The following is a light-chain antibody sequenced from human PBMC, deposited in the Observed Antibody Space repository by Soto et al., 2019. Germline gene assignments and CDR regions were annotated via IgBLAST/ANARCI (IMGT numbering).Light chain of an antibody. V-gene: IGKV3-11*01. Sequence: EIVLTQSPATLSLSPGERGTLSCRASQSVSSYLAWYQQKPGQAPRLLIYDASNRATGIPARFSGSGSGTDVTLTISSLEPEDFAVYYCQQRSNWPPWTFGQGTKVEIK. CDR2: DAS. J-gene: IGKJ1*01. CDR3: QQRSNWPPWT. CDR1: QSVSSY.